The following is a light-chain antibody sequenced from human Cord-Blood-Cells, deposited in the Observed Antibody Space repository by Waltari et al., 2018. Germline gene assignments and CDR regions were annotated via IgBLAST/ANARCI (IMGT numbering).Light chain of an antibody. Sequence: DIQMTQSPSSLSASVGDRVTITCRASQSISSYLNWYQQKPGKAPKLLIYAASSLQSGVPSRFSGSGSGTYFTLTISCLQPEDFSTYYCQQSYSRTFGQGTKVEIK. CDR2: AAS. J-gene: IGKJ1*01. CDR1: QSISSY. V-gene: IGKV1-39*01. CDR3: QQSYSRT.